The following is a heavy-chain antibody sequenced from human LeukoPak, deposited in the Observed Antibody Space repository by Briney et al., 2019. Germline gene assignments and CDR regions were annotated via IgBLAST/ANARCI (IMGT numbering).Heavy chain of an antibody. D-gene: IGHD3-10*01. Sequence: SETLSLTCTVSGGSISSDDYYWSWIRQLPGKGLEWIGYISYSGNAYYNPSLKSRVTISVDTSKNQFSLKLSSVTVADSAVCYCARDRKYGSETLRRLDYWGQGTLVTVSS. CDR2: ISYSGNA. CDR3: ARDRKYGSETLRRLDY. V-gene: IGHV4-30-4*01. J-gene: IGHJ4*02. CDR1: GGSISSDDYY.